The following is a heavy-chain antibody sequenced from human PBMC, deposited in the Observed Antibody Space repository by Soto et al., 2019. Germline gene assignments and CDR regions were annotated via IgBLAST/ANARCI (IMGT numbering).Heavy chain of an antibody. Sequence: PGESLKISCKCSGYNFANYWIVWVLQMPGKGLEWMGMIFPGDSDTKNSPSLQGQITMSVDKSDSSAYLQWRSLKASDTAMYYCAAGYTTGPDAFDIWGQGTMVTVSS. CDR2: IFPGDSDT. CDR3: AAGYTTGPDAFDI. D-gene: IGHD6-13*01. CDR1: GYNFANYW. J-gene: IGHJ3*02. V-gene: IGHV5-51*01.